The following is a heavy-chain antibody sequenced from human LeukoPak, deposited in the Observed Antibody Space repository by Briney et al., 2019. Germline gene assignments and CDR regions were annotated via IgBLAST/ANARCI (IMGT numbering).Heavy chain of an antibody. V-gene: IGHV1-46*01. J-gene: IGHJ5*02. CDR3: ARGLMVRGVIAWLDP. Sequence: ASVKVSCKASGYTFTSYYMHWVRQAPGQGLEWMGIINPTGGSTSYAQKFQGRVTMTRDTSTSTVYMELSSLRSEDTAVYYCARGLMVRGVIAWLDPWGQGTLVTVPS. D-gene: IGHD3-10*01. CDR2: INPTGGST. CDR1: GYTFTSYY.